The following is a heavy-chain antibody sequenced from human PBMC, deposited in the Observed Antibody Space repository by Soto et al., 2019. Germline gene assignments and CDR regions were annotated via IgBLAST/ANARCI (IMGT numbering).Heavy chain of an antibody. D-gene: IGHD6-13*01. CDR1: GGTFTSTA. CDR3: ASSAGLDHLLNYYGLNV. J-gene: IGHJ6*02. CDR2: IIPVLGTP. Sequence: QVLLVQSSAEVKKPGSSVKVSCKASGGTFTSTAFSWVRQAPGQGLEWMGGIIPVLGTPNYAQKFQARLTVNADASTTTVHMELSSLRSDYTAVYYCASSAGLDHLLNYYGLNVWGQGTTVTVSS. V-gene: IGHV1-69*01.